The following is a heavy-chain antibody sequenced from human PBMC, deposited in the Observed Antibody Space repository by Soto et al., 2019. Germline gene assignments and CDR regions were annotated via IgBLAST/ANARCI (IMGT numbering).Heavy chain of an antibody. V-gene: IGHV4-61*01. CDR1: GGSVGIGSYY. D-gene: IGHD4-17*01. J-gene: IGHJ3*02. Sequence: SETLSLTCTVSGGSVGIGSYYWSWILHPPGKGLEWIGYIYYSGSTNYNPSLKSRVTISVDTSKNQFSLKLSSVTAADTAVYYCARVWATVTTAFDIWGQGTMVTVSS. CDR3: ARVWATVTTAFDI. CDR2: IYYSGST.